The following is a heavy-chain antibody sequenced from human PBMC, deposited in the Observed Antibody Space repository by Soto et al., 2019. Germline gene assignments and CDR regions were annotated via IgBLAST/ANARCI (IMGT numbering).Heavy chain of an antibody. CDR3: ANLVGAKYYFDY. J-gene: IGHJ4*02. Sequence: EVQLLESGGGLVQPGGSLRLPCAASGFTFSSYAMSWVRQAPGKGLEWVSAISGSGGSTYYADSVKGRFTISRDNSKNTLYLQMNSLRAEDTAVYYCANLVGAKYYFDYWGQGTLVTVSS. CDR1: GFTFSSYA. D-gene: IGHD1-26*01. V-gene: IGHV3-23*01. CDR2: ISGSGGST.